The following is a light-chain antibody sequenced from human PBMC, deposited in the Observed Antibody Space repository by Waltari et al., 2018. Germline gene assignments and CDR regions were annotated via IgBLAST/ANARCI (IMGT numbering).Light chain of an antibody. Sequence: QSALTQPPSMSGSPGQSVTISCTGPSSDVGSYNRVSWYQQPPGTAPKLMIYEVSNRPSGVPDRFSGSKSGNTASLTISGLQAEDEADYYCSLYTSSSTLVVFGGGTKLTVL. V-gene: IGLV2-18*01. CDR3: SLYTSSSTLVV. CDR2: EVS. CDR1: SSDVGSYNR. J-gene: IGLJ2*01.